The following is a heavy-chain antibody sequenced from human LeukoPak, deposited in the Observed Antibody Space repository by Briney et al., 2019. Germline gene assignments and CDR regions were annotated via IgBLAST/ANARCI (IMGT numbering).Heavy chain of an antibody. V-gene: IGHV3-30*03. D-gene: IGHD6-6*01. J-gene: IGHJ6*03. CDR2: ISYDGSNK. CDR3: ARDKQLVRTGSRSYYYYYYMDV. CDR1: GFTFSSYG. Sequence: GGSLRLSCAASGFTFSSYGMHWVRQAPGKGLEWVAVISYDGSNKYYADSVKGRFTISRDNSKNTLYLQMNSLRAEDTAVYYCARDKQLVRTGSRSYYYYYYMDVWGKGTTVTVSS.